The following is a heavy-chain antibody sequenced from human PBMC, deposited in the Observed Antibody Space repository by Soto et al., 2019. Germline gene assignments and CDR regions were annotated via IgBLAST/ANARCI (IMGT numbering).Heavy chain of an antibody. CDR2: ISYDGNNK. D-gene: IGHD2-2*01. Sequence: QVQLVESGGGVVQPGRSLRLSCAASGFSFSSYAMHWVRQAPGKGLEWVAVISYDGNNKYYADSVKGRFAISRDNSRNTLYLQMNILRAEDTAVYYCARARLDTPALDFWGQGTLVTVSS. V-gene: IGHV3-30*09. CDR3: ARARLDTPALDF. J-gene: IGHJ4*02. CDR1: GFSFSSYA.